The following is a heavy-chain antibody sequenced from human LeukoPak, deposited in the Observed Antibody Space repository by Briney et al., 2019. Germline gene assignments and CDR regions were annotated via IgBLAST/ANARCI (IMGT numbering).Heavy chain of an antibody. Sequence: GGSLRLSCAASGFTFSSYAMHWVRQAPGKGLEWVAFISYDGSHKYYADSMKGRFTISRDNAKNSLYLQMNSLRAEDTAVYYCARDYGDYAYTYFDYWGQGTLVTVSS. CDR3: ARDYGDYAYTYFDY. CDR1: GFTFSSYA. J-gene: IGHJ4*02. V-gene: IGHV3-30-3*01. D-gene: IGHD4-17*01. CDR2: ISYDGSHK.